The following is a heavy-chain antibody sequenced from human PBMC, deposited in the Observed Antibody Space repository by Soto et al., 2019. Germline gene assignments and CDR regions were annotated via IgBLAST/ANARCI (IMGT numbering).Heavy chain of an antibody. CDR1: GYTFTSHA. Sequence: QVQLVQSGAEEKKPGASVKVSCKASGYTFTSHAMHWVRQAPGQRLEWMGWINAGNGNTKYSQKFQGRVTITTDTSAITAYVELSSLRSEDTAVYYCARDGIAAAGTSWFDPWGQGTLVTVSS. V-gene: IGHV1-3*05. CDR2: INAGNGNT. D-gene: IGHD6-13*01. CDR3: ARDGIAAAGTSWFDP. J-gene: IGHJ5*02.